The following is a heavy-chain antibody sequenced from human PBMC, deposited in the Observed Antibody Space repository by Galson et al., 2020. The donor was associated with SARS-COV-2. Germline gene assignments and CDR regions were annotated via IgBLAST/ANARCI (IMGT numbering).Heavy chain of an antibody. J-gene: IGHJ4*02. CDR1: GFTFSSYA. V-gene: IGHV3-30-3*01. CDR3: ARGLGVWMEPTTPDY. Sequence: GESLKISCAASGFTFSSYAMHWVRQAPGKGLEWVAVISYDGSNKYYADSVKGRFTISRDNSKNTLYLQMNSLRAEDTAVYYCARGLGVWMEPTTPDYWGQGTLVTVSS. D-gene: IGHD3-16*01. CDR2: ISYDGSNK.